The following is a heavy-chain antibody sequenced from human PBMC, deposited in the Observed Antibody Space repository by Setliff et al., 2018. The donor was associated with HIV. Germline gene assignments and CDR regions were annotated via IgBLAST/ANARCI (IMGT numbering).Heavy chain of an antibody. CDR2: FYYGGST. J-gene: IGHJ4*02. CDR3: ARGVPLLPPHY. V-gene: IGHV4-59*08. Sequence: SETLSLTCSVSGDSIGTYYWNWIRQTPGKRLEWIGFFYYGGSTDYNPALKNRVAISVDTSRNRVSLKMTSVTAADTAVYYCARGVPLLPPHYWGQGTLVTVS. CDR1: GDSIGTYY. D-gene: IGHD2-21*02.